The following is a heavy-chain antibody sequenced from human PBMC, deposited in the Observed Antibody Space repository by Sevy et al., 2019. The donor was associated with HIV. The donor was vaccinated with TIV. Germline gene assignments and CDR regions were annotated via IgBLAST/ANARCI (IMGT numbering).Heavy chain of an antibody. D-gene: IGHD5-12*01. J-gene: IGHJ6*02. V-gene: IGHV3-7*01. Sequence: GGSLRLSCAASGFTFNSYWMSWVRQAPGKGLEGVANIKQDGSEKYYVDSVKGGFTISGDNSQNSLFLQMNTLRAEDTAVYYCAREGSPYDTYYYDYGMDVWGQGTTVTVSS. CDR3: AREGSPYDTYYYDYGMDV. CDR2: IKQDGSEK. CDR1: GFTFNSYW.